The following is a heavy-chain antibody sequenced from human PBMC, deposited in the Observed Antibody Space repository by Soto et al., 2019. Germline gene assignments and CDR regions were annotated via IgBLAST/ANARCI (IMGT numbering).Heavy chain of an antibody. CDR3: TRSGDFGDYFFDY. J-gene: IGHJ4*02. D-gene: IGHD4-17*01. CDR1: GFTFSGSA. V-gene: IGHV3-73*01. CDR2: TGSKANSHAT. Sequence: EVQLVESGGGLVQPGGSLKLSCAASGFTFSGSAMHWVRQTSGKGLEWVGRTGSKANSHATEYAASVKGRFTISRDDSKNTAYRQMNSLRTEDTAVYYCTRSGDFGDYFFDYWGQGTLVTVSS.